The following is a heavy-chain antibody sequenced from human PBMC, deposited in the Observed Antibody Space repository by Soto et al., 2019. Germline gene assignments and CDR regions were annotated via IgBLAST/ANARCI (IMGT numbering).Heavy chain of an antibody. CDR1: GFIFSTYS. V-gene: IGHV3-48*02. Sequence: LRLSCAASGFIFSTYSMNWVRQAPGKGLEWVSYISGSSSITYYADSVKGRFTVSRDNAKNSLYLQMNSLRDEDTAVYYCAAEGGFCSGTSCYDGGRYYYYGMDVWGQGTTVTVS. D-gene: IGHD2-2*01. J-gene: IGHJ6*02. CDR3: AAEGGFCSGTSCYDGGRYYYYGMDV. CDR2: ISGSSSIT.